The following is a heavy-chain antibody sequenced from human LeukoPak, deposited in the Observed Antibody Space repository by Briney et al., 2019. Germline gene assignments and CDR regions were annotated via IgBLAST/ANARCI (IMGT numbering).Heavy chain of an antibody. Sequence: NTGGSLRLSCAASGFTFSSYSMNWVRQAPGKGLEWVSSISSSSSYIYYADSVKGRFTISRDNAKNSLYLQMNSLRAEDTAVYYCARDGLTGAAFDIWGQGTMVTVPS. D-gene: IGHD7-27*01. CDR2: ISSSSSYI. CDR3: ARDGLTGAAFDI. J-gene: IGHJ3*02. V-gene: IGHV3-21*01. CDR1: GFTFSSYS.